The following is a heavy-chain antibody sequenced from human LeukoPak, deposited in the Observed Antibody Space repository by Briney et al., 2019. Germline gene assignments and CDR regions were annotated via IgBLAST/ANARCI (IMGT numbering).Heavy chain of an antibody. CDR2: ISSGSGDK. V-gene: IGHV3-23*01. CDR3: AKDHVVAAAGDYYYYYMDV. J-gene: IGHJ6*03. D-gene: IGHD6-13*01. CDR1: GFTFSIYS. Sequence: GGSLRLSCAASGFTFSIYSMNWVRQAPGKGLEWVSRISSGSGDKHYADSVKGRFTISGDNSKNTLYLQMNSLRAEDTAVYYCAKDHVVAAAGDYYYYYMDVWGKGTTVTVSS.